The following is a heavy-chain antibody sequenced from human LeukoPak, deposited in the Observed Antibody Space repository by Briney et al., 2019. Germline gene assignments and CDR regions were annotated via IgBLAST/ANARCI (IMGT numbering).Heavy chain of an antibody. CDR2: INPNSGGT. V-gene: IGHV1-2*02. CDR3: AIVRPTLRYFDHYYGTDV. J-gene: IGHJ6*02. D-gene: IGHD3-9*01. CDR1: GYTFTGYY. Sequence: ASVKVSCKASGYTFTGYYMHWVRQAPGQELEWMGWINPNSGGTNYAQKFQGRVTMTRDTSISTAYMELSRLRSDDTAVYYCAIVRPTLRYFDHYYGTDVWGQGTTVTVSS.